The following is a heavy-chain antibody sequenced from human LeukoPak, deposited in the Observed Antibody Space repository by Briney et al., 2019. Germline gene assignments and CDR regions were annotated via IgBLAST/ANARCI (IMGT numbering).Heavy chain of an antibody. J-gene: IGHJ3*02. CDR2: ISGSGGST. V-gene: IGHV3-23*01. Sequence: GGSLRLSCAASGFTFSSYSMNWVRQAPGKGLEWVSAISGSGGSTYYADSVKGRFTISRDNSKNTLYLQMNSLRAEDTAVYYCARTKLYYCSGGSCYAPSDIWGQGTMVTVSS. CDR3: ARTKLYYCSGGSCYAPSDI. CDR1: GFTFSSYS. D-gene: IGHD2-15*01.